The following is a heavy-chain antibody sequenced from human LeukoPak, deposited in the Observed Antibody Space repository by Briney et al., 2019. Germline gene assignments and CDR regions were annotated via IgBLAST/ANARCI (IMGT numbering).Heavy chain of an antibody. CDR1: GFTFSSYG. CDR3: AKDRDWYYFDY. CDR2: ISYDGSNK. J-gene: IGHJ4*02. D-gene: IGHD5-24*01. V-gene: IGHV3-30*18. Sequence: GGSLRLSCAASGFTFSSYGMHWVRQAPGKGLEWVAVISYDGSNKYYAGSVKGRFTISRDNSKNTLYLQMNSLRAEDTAVYYCAKDRDWYYFDYWGQGTLVTVSS.